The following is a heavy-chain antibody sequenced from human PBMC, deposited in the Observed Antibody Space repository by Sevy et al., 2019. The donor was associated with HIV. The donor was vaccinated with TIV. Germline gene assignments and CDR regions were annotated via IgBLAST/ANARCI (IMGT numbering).Heavy chain of an antibody. CDR1: GYTLTSLS. V-gene: IGHV1-24*01. Sequence: ASVKVSCKVSGYTLTSLSIHWVRQAPGKGLEWMGSFDPEDGERIYAQKFQGRVTMTEDTSTDTAYMDLSSLRSDDTAVYYCAATLEYYYGNSGYFDYWGQGTLVTVSS. D-gene: IGHD3-22*01. J-gene: IGHJ4*02. CDR3: AATLEYYYGNSGYFDY. CDR2: FDPEDGER.